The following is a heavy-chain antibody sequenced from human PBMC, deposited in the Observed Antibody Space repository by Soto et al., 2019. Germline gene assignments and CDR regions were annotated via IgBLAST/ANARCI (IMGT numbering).Heavy chain of an antibody. CDR2: FSDDGSSK. CDR3: AKDRWGDFGDLNLPGY. Sequence: QVLLVESGGGVVQLGSPLGISCAVSGFTFSSFGMHWVPQPPGKGLEWGAVFSDDGSSKHYPDSLKGRFTISRDNSNNTLYLQMDSLGPEDTAVYYCAKDRWGDFGDLNLPGYWGQGTLVTVSS. J-gene: IGHJ4*02. CDR1: GFTFSSFG. D-gene: IGHD4-17*01. V-gene: IGHV3-30*18.